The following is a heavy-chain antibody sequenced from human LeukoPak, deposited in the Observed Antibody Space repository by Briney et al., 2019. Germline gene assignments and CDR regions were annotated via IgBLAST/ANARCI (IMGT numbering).Heavy chain of an antibody. V-gene: IGHV4-39*07. CDR2: IYYSGST. CDR1: GGSISSSSYY. D-gene: IGHD2-15*01. CDR3: ARSVEGYCSGGSCYSYSYYMDV. J-gene: IGHJ6*03. Sequence: KASETLSLTCTVSGGSISSSSYYWGWIRQPPGKGLEWIGSIYYSGSTYYNPSLKSRVTISVDTSKNQFSLKLSSVTAADTAVYYCARSVEGYCSGGSCYSYSYYMDVWGKGTTVTVSS.